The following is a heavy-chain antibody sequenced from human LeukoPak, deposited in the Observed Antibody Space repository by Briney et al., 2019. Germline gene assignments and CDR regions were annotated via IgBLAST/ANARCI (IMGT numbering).Heavy chain of an antibody. CDR2: IYYSGTT. J-gene: IGHJ4*02. CDR3: ESGTRQQWSSF. CDR1: GGSISSSTYY. D-gene: IGHD3-10*01. V-gene: IGHV4-39*07. Sequence: SETLSLTCTVSGGSISSSTYYWAWVRQPPGKGLEWIASIYYSGTTYYNPSLKSRVTISLDTSRNQFSLKLSSVTAADTAVYYCESGTRQQWSSFWGQGTLVTVSS.